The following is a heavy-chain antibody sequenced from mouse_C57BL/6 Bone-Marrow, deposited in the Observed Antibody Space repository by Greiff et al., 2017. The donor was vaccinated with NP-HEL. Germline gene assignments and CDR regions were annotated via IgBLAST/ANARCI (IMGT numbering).Heavy chain of an antibody. CDR1: GYSITSGYY. V-gene: IGHV3-6*01. J-gene: IGHJ4*01. D-gene: IGHD3-2*02. Sequence: ESGPGLVKPSQSLSLTCSVTGYSITSGYYWNWIRQFPGNKLEWMGYISYDGSNNYNPSLKNRISITRDTSKNQFFLKLNSVTTEDTATYYCVREGGRQLRLRAMDYWGQGTSVTVSS. CDR2: ISYDGSN. CDR3: VREGGRQLRLRAMDY.